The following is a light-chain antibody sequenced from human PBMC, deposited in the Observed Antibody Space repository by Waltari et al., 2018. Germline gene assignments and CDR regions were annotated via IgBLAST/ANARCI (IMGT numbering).Light chain of an antibody. CDR3: QMYVRLPVT. J-gene: IGKJ1*01. CDR1: QSVGSA. Sequence: EIVLTQSPGTLALSPGERATLSCRASQSVGSALAWYQQKPGQAPRLLIYDASSRATGIPDRFSGSGSGTDFSLTISRVEPEDFAVYYCQMYVRLPVTFGQGTKVEVK. CDR2: DAS. V-gene: IGKV3-20*01.